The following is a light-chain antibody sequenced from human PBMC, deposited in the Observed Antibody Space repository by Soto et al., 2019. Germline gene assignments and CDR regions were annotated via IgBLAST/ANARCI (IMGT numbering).Light chain of an antibody. J-gene: IGKJ4*01. CDR1: QGIRND. Sequence: AIQMTQSPSSLSASVGDRVTITCRASQGIRNDLAWYQRKPGKAPKLLIYTASSLQNGVPPRFSGSGSDTVFTLTIDSLQSEDFATYYCLQDFSFPLTFGGGTKVDIK. CDR3: LQDFSFPLT. V-gene: IGKV1-6*01. CDR2: TAS.